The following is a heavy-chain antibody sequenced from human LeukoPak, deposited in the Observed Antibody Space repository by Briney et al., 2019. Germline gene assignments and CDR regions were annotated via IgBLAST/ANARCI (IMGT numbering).Heavy chain of an antibody. CDR2: IKQDGSEK. Sequence: GGSLRLSCAASGFSLSNYWMDWVRQAPGKGLEWVANIKQDGSEKNCLDSVKGRFTISRDNAQNSLYLQMNSLRVEDTAVYYCTRSLDRWGQGTLVTVSS. V-gene: IGHV3-7*01. J-gene: IGHJ4*02. D-gene: IGHD2-2*03. CDR3: TRSLDR. CDR1: GFSLSNYW.